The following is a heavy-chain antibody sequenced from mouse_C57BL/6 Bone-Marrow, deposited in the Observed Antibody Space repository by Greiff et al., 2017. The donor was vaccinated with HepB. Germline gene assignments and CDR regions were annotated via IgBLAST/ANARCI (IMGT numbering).Heavy chain of an antibody. V-gene: IGHV5-4*01. D-gene: IGHD5-5*01. J-gene: IGHJ4*01. Sequence: EVKLMESGGGLVKPGGSLKLSCAASGFTFSSYAMSWVRQTPEKRLEWVATISDGGSYTYYPDNVKGRFTISRDNAKNNLYLQMSHLKSEDTAMYYCARDPYLYAMDYWGQGTSVTVSS. CDR3: ARDPYLYAMDY. CDR1: GFTFSSYA. CDR2: ISDGGSYT.